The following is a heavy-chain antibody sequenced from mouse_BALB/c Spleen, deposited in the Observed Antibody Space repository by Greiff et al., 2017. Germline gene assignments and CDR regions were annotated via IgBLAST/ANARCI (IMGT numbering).Heavy chain of an antibody. V-gene: IGHV5-17*02. J-gene: IGHJ1*01. CDR1: GFTFSSFG. CDR2: ISSGSSTI. D-gene: IGHD4-1*01. CDR3: ARGTGTGWYFDV. Sequence: VQLVESGGGLVQPGGSRKLSCAASGFTFSSFGMHWVRQAPEKGLEWVAYISSGSSTIYYADTVKGRFTISRDNPKNTLFLQMTSLRSEDTAMYYCARGTGTGWYFDVWGAGTTVTVSS.